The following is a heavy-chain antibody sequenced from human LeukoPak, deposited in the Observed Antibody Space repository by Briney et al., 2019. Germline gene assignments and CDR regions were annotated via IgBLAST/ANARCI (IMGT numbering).Heavy chain of an antibody. Sequence: GASVKVSCKASGGTFSSYAISWVRQAPGQGLEWMGGIIPIFGTANYAQKFQGRVTITADKSTSTAYMELSSLRSEDTAVYYCARYYDSSGYGDYWGQGTLVTVSS. J-gene: IGHJ4*02. CDR3: ARYYDSSGYGDY. V-gene: IGHV1-69*06. CDR1: GGTFSSYA. D-gene: IGHD3-22*01. CDR2: IIPIFGTA.